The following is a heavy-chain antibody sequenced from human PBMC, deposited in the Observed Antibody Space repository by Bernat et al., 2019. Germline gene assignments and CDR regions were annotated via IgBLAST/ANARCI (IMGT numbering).Heavy chain of an antibody. Sequence: QVQLQESGPGLVKPSETLSLTCTVSGGSISSYYWSWIRQPPGKGLEWIGYIYYSGSTNYNPSLKSRVTISVDTSKNQFSLKLSSVTAADTAVYYCASHDYGEHHYWGQGTLVTVSS. CDR3: ASHDYGEHHY. D-gene: IGHD4-17*01. V-gene: IGHV4-59*01. CDR2: IYYSGST. J-gene: IGHJ4*02. CDR1: GGSISSYY.